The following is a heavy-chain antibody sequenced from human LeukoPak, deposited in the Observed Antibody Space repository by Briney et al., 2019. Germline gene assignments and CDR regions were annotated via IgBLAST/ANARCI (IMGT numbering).Heavy chain of an antibody. Sequence: PSETLSLTCTVSGGSISSYYWSWIRQPPGKGLEWIGYIYYSGSTNYNPSLKSRVTISVDTSKNQFSLKLSSVTAADTAVYYCARGAIAAAGLIQHWGQGTLVTVSS. V-gene: IGHV4-59*01. CDR2: IYYSGST. J-gene: IGHJ1*01. CDR3: ARGAIAAAGLIQH. CDR1: GGSISSYY. D-gene: IGHD6-13*01.